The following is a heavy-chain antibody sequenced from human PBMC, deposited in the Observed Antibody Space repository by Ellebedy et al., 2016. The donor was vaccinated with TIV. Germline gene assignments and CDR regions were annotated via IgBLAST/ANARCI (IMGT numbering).Heavy chain of an antibody. CDR1: GYTFTSYG. CDR2: ISAYNGNT. J-gene: IGHJ4*02. CDR3: AKFSYGYGIDY. D-gene: IGHD5-18*01. Sequence: ASVKVSXXASGYTFTSYGISWVRQAPGQGLEWMGWISAYNGNTNYAQKLQGRVTMTRNTSISTAYMELSSLRPEDTAVYYCAKFSYGYGIDYWGQGTLVTVSS. V-gene: IGHV1-18*01.